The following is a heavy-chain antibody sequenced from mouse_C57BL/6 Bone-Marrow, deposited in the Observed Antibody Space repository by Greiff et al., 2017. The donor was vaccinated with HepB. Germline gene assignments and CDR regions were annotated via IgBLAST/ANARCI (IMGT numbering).Heavy chain of an antibody. V-gene: IGHV1-76*01. J-gene: IGHJ2*01. CDR1: GYTFTDYY. Sequence: QVQLQQSGAELVRPGASVKLSCKASGYTFTDYYINWVKQRPGQGLEWIARIYPGSGNTYYNEKFKGKATLTAEKSSSTAYMQLSSLTSEDSAVYFCAREKRRARQLRLRGYFDYWGQGTTLTVSS. D-gene: IGHD3-2*02. CDR3: AREKRRARQLRLRGYFDY. CDR2: IYPGSGNT.